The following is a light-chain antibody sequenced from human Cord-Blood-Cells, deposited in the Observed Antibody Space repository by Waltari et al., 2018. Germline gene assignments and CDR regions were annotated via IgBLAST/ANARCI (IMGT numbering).Light chain of an antibody. CDR1: SSDVGGYNY. CDR2: EVS. CDR3: SSYAGSNNLV. V-gene: IGLV2-8*01. Sequence: QSALTQPPSASGSPGQSVTISCTGTSSDVGGYNYVSCYQQPPGKAPKLMIYEVSQRPSGVPDRFSGSKSGNTASLTVSGLQAEDEADYYCSSYAGSNNLVFGGGTKLTVL. J-gene: IGLJ3*02.